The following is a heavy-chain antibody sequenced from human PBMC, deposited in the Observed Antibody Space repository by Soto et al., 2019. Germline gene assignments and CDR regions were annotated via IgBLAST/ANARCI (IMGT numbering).Heavy chain of an antibody. CDR2: FYHTGDT. Sequence: SETLSLTCGVSGGSISSGGYSWSWIRLPPGKGLEWIGYFYHTGDTYYNPSLKSRVTITVDRSKNQFSLKLTSVTAADTAVYYCARGMAGYYDSSGYYIWGQGAQVT. D-gene: IGHD3-22*01. CDR1: GGSISSGGYS. V-gene: IGHV4-30-2*01. J-gene: IGHJ4*02. CDR3: ARGMAGYYDSSGYYI.